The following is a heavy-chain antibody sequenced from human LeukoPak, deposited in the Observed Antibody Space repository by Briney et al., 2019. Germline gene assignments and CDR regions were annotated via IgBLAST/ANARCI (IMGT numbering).Heavy chain of an antibody. CDR3: AREAVVVPAAYFDY. CDR2: INPNSGGT. J-gene: IGHJ4*02. CDR1: GNTFTGYH. V-gene: IGHV1-2*02. Sequence: ASVKVSCKASGNTFTGYHMHWVRQAPGQGLEWMGWINPNSGGTNYAQKFQGRVTMTRDTSISTAYMELSRLRSDDTAVYYCAREAVVVPAAYFDYWGQGTLVTVSS. D-gene: IGHD2-2*01.